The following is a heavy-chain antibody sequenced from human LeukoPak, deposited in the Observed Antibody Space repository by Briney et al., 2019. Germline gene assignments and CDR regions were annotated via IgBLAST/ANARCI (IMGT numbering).Heavy chain of an antibody. CDR1: GFTFSDYY. Sequence: GGSLRLSCAASGFTFSDYYMSWIRQAPGKGLEWVSYISNTGSTIYYADSVKGRFTISRDNAKNSLYLQMNSLRADDTAVYYCARATQVQTLNYYDSSGWSGLDYWGQGTLVTVSS. D-gene: IGHD3-22*01. CDR3: ARATQVQTLNYYDSSGWSGLDY. V-gene: IGHV3-11*04. J-gene: IGHJ4*02. CDR2: ISNTGSTI.